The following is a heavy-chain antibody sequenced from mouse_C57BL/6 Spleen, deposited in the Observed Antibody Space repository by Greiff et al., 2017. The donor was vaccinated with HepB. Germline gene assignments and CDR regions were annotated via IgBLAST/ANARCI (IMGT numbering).Heavy chain of an antibody. V-gene: IGHV1-82*01. Sequence: QVQLKQSGPELVKPGASVKISCKASGYAFSSSWMNWVKQRPGKGLEWIGRIYPGDGDTNYNGKFKGKATLTADKSSSTAYMQLSSLTSEDSAVYFCASSLGYVAWFAYWGQGTLVTVSA. CDR1: GYAFSSSW. D-gene: IGHD1-2*01. J-gene: IGHJ3*01. CDR2: IYPGDGDT. CDR3: ASSLGYVAWFAY.